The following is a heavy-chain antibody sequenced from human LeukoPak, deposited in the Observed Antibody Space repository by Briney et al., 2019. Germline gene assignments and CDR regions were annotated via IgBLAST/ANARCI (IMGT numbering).Heavy chain of an antibody. V-gene: IGHV4-39*01. CDR3: AISTDSCGWSYYFEY. CDR1: GGSISSSSYY. Sequence: SETLSLTCTVSGGSISSSSYYWGWIRQPPGKGLEWIGSIYYSGSTYYNPSLKSRVTISVDTSKNQFSLKLSSVTAADTAVYYCAISTDSCGWSYYFEYWGQGTLVTVSS. J-gene: IGHJ4*02. D-gene: IGHD6-13*01. CDR2: IYYSGST.